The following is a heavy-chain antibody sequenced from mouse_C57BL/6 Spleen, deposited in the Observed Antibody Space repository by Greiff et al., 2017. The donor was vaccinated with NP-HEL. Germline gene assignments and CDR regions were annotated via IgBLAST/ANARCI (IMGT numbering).Heavy chain of an antibody. D-gene: IGHD6-1*01. J-gene: IGHJ2*01. CDR1: GYSFTGYY. CDR2: INPSTGGT. CDR3: ARSASWDY. Sequence: VQLQQSGPELVKPGASVKISCKASGYSFTGYYMNWVKQSPEKSLEWIGEINPSTGGTTYNQKFKAKATLTVDKSSSTAYMQLKSLTSEDSAVYYCARSASWDYWGQGTTLTVSS. V-gene: IGHV1-42*01.